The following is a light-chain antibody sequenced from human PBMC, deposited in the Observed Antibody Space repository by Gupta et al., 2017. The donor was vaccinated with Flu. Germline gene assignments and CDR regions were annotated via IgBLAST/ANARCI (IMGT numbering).Light chain of an antibody. V-gene: IGKV1-39*01. CDR3: QQSYSTPPYT. Sequence: GDRVTLTCRASQSISSYLNGYQQKPGKAPKLLIYAASSLQSGVPSRFSGSGSGTDFNLTISSLQPEDFATYYCQQSYSTPPYTFGQGTKLEIK. J-gene: IGKJ2*01. CDR2: AAS. CDR1: QSISSY.